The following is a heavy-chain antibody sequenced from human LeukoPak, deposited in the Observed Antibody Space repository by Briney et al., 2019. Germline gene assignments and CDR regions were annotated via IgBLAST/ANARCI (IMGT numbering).Heavy chain of an antibody. CDR2: INPSGGST. D-gene: IGHD3-22*01. CDR1: GGTFSSYA. V-gene: IGHV1-46*01. CDR3: ARPRSLYYYDSSGYLFDY. Sequence: ASVKVSCKASGGTFSSYAISWVRQAPGQGLEWMGIINPSGGSTSYAQKFQGRVTMTRDTSTSTVYMELSSLRSEDTAVYYCARPRSLYYYDSSGYLFDYWGQGTLVTVSS. J-gene: IGHJ4*02.